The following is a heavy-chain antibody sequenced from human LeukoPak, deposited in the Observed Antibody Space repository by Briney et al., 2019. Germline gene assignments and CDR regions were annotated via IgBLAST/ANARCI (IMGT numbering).Heavy chain of an antibody. CDR2: INPNSGGT. CDR3: ARDCGYSYALDY. J-gene: IGHJ4*02. V-gene: IGHV1-2*02. D-gene: IGHD5-18*01. CDR1: GYTFTGYY. Sequence: ASVKVSCKASGYTFTGYYMHWVRQAPGQGLEWMGWINPNSGGTNYAQKFQGRVTMTRDTSISTAYMELSRLRSDDTAVYYCARDCGYSYALDYWGQGTLVTVSS.